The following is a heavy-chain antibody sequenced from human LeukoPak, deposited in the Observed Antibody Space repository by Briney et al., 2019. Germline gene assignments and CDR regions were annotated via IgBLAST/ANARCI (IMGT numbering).Heavy chain of an antibody. Sequence: PGGSLRLSCAASGFTFSMYPMNWVRQAPGKGLEWVSSISSSSSYIYYADSVKGRFTISRGNAKNSLYLQMNSLRAEDTAVYYCARDVVKNVWGSYVEIEANWFDPWGQGTLVTVSS. CDR1: GFTFSMYP. CDR3: ARDVVKNVWGSYVEIEANWFDP. J-gene: IGHJ5*02. V-gene: IGHV3-21*01. D-gene: IGHD3-16*01. CDR2: ISSSSSYI.